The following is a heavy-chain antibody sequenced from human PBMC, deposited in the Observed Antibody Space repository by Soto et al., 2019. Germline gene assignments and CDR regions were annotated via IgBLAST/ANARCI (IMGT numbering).Heavy chain of an antibody. Sequence: PGGSLRLSCVGTGLNFDDFAMHWVRQAPGKGLEWASGITWNSRVLAYADSVKGRFTISRDNARNSLYLQMDSLRDEDTALYYCAKGRYDFWSPYYFDSWGQGTLVTVSS. J-gene: IGHJ4*02. CDR3: AKGRYDFWSPYYFDS. V-gene: IGHV3-9*01. CDR2: ITWNSRVL. CDR1: GLNFDDFA. D-gene: IGHD3-3*01.